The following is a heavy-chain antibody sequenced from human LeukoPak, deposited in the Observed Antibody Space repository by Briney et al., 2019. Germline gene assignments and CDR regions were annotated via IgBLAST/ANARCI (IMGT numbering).Heavy chain of an antibody. J-gene: IGHJ6*03. CDR3: ASVVWGSYRYYYYMDV. V-gene: IGHV4-38-2*01. CDR2: IYHSGST. CDR1: GYSISSGYY. Sequence: SETLSLTCAVSGYSISSGYYRGWIRQPPGKGLEWIGSIYHSGSTYYNPSLKSRVTIPVDTSKNQFSLKLSSVTAADTAVYYCASVVWGSYRYYYYMDVWAKGTTVTVFS. D-gene: IGHD3-16*02.